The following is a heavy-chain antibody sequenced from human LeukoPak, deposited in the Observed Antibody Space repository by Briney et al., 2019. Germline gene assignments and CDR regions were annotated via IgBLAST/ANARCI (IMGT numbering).Heavy chain of an antibody. D-gene: IGHD2-8*01. Sequence: SETLFLTCTVSGGSISSSSYYWGWIRQPPGKGLEWIGSIYYSGSTYYNPSLKSRVTISVDTSKNQFSLKLSSVTAADTAVYYCARGFSCTNGVCYRGWFDPWGQGALVTVSS. J-gene: IGHJ5*02. CDR2: IYYSGST. CDR3: ARGFSCTNGVCYRGWFDP. CDR1: GGSISSSSYY. V-gene: IGHV4-39*07.